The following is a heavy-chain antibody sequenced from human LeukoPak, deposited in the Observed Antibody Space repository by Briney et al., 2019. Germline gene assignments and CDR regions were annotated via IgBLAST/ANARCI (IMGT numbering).Heavy chain of an antibody. Sequence: PGGSVRLSCAASGFTFSSYAMSWVRQAPGKGLEWVSVLYTAGDTYYADSVKGRFTISRDNSKNTPSLQMNSLRPDDTALYYCAGGQMFTSGGFESWGQGALVTVSS. CDR2: LYTAGDT. V-gene: IGHV3-53*01. CDR1: GFTFSSYA. CDR3: AGGQMFTSGGFES. D-gene: IGHD6-19*01. J-gene: IGHJ4*02.